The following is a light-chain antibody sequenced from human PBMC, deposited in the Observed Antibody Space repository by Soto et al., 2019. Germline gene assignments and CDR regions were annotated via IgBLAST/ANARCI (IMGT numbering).Light chain of an antibody. V-gene: IGKV3-20*01. J-gene: IGKJ4*01. CDR3: QQYHTWPTT. CDR1: QSVSSSY. CDR2: GAS. Sequence: EIVLTQSPGTLSLSPGERATLSCRASQSVSSSYLAWYQQKRGQAPRLLIYGASNRATDIPARFSGSGSGTEFPLTIRSLQSEDCAIYYCQQYHTWPTTFGGGTKVDIK.